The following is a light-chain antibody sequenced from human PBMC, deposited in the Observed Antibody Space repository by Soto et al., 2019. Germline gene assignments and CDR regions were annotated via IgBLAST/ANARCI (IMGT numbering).Light chain of an antibody. J-gene: IGLJ2*01. CDR3: SSYAGSNNFVV. V-gene: IGLV2-8*01. Sequence: QSALTQPPSAPGSPGQSVSISCPGTSSDVGAYSYVSWYQQHPGKAPKLMIYEVSKRPSGVPDRFSGSTSGNTASLTVSGLQAEDGADYYRSSYAGSNNFVVFGGGTKVTV. CDR1: SSDVGAYSY. CDR2: EVS.